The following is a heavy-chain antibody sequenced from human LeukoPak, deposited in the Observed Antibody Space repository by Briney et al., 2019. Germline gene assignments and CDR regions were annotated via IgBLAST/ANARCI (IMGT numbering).Heavy chain of an antibody. CDR2: ISGSGGST. D-gene: IGHD2-2*02. V-gene: IGHV3-23*01. J-gene: IGHJ4*02. Sequence: GGSLRLSCARSVFTFSSYAMSWVRQAPGKGLEWVSAISGSGGSTYYADSVKGRFTISRDNSKNTLYLQMNSLRAEDTAVYYCAKDRKGGVVPAAIYYFDYWGQGTLVTVSS. CDR1: VFTFSSYA. CDR3: AKDRKGGVVPAAIYYFDY.